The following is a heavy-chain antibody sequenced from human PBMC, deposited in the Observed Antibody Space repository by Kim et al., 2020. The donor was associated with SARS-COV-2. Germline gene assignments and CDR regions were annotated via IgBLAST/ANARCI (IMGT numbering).Heavy chain of an antibody. CDR3: VTGVMSGTIN. V-gene: IGHV3-15*01. Sequence: GGSLRLSCAASGFTFSDAWMSWARQAPGKGLEWLARIKSRTAGGTIDYAAPVKGRFTISRDDSKNTLYLQMDSLRAEDTAVYYCVTGVMSGTINWGQGTLVTVSS. D-gene: IGHD1-1*01. CDR2: IKSRTAGGTI. CDR1: GFTFSDAW. J-gene: IGHJ4*02.